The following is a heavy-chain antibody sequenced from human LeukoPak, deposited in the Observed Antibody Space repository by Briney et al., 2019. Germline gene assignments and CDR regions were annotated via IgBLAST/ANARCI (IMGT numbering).Heavy chain of an antibody. Sequence: GRSLRLSCAASAFTLSSYGMHWVRQAPGKGLEWVAVIWYDGSNEDYADSVKGRFTISRDNSKNTLYLQMNSLRAEDTAVYYCARDRVRAVAGSGGRYYYYGMDVWGQGTTVTVSS. J-gene: IGHJ6*02. CDR1: AFTLSSYG. CDR3: ARDRVRAVAGSGGRYYYYGMDV. V-gene: IGHV3-33*01. D-gene: IGHD6-19*01. CDR2: IWYDGSNE.